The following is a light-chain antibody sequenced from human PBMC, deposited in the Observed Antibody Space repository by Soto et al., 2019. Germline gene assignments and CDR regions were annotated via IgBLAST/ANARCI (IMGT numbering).Light chain of an antibody. Sequence: QLVLTQSPSASASLGASVKLTCTLSSGHSSYAIAWHQQQPEKGPRYLMKLNSDGSHSKGDGIPDRFSGSSSGAERHLTISSLQSEDEADYYCQTWGTAIHDVVFGGGTKLIVL. V-gene: IGLV4-69*01. CDR2: LNSDGSH. J-gene: IGLJ2*01. CDR3: QTWGTAIHDVV. CDR1: SGHSSYA.